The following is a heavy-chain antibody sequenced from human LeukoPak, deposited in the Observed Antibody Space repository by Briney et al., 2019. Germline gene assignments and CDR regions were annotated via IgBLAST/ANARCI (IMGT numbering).Heavy chain of an antibody. CDR1: GFTFSDFW. J-gene: IGHJ4*02. CDR2: INQDGSEK. V-gene: IGHV3-7*01. D-gene: IGHD2-21*01. CDR3: ARGLPVAHNY. Sequence: PGGSLRLSCAASGFTFSDFWMSWVRQAPGKGLEWVANINQDGSEKYYVDSVKGPFTISRDNAKNSLYLQMNSLRAEDTAVYYCARGLPVAHNYWGQGNLVTVFS.